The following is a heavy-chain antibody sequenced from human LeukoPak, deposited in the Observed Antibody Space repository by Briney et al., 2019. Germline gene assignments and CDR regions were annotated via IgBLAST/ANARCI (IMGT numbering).Heavy chain of an antibody. CDR1: GFTLSTNA. CDR3: AKEVGKWESLHFFDY. D-gene: IGHD1-26*01. CDR2: ISGSGTST. Sequence: PGGSLRLSCLTSGFTLSTNAMSWVRQAPGKGLEWISGISGSGTSTYYADSVKGRFTISRDDSRNTLYLQMNSLRGDDTAVYYCAKEVGKWESLHFFDYWGQGTLVTVSS. J-gene: IGHJ4*02. V-gene: IGHV3-23*01.